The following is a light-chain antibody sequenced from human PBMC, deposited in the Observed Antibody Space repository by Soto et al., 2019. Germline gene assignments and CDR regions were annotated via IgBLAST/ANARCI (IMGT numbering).Light chain of an antibody. V-gene: IGLV1-44*01. J-gene: IGLJ2*01. CDR2: SNN. CDR1: RSNIGSNT. Sequence: QSVLTQPPSASGTPGQRVTISCSGSRSNIGSNTVNWYQQLPGTAPKLLIYSNNQRPSGVPDRFSGSKSGTSASLAISGLQSEDEADYYCAAWDDSLNGLVFGGGTKRTVL. CDR3: AAWDDSLNGLV.